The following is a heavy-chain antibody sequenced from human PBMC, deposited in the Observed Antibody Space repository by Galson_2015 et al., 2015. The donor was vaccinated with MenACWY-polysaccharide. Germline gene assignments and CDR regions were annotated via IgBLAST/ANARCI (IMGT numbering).Heavy chain of an antibody. CDR1: GFSFNSYG. V-gene: IGHV3-30*18. Sequence: SLRLSCAASGFSFNSYGLHWVRQAPGKGLEWVAVIAHDASNKFYADSVKGRFTISRDNSKNTLYLQMNSLRTEDTAVYYCAKSGSSYYYMDVWGKGTTVTVSS. D-gene: IGHD6-25*01. J-gene: IGHJ6*03. CDR3: AKSGSSYYYMDV. CDR2: IAHDASNK.